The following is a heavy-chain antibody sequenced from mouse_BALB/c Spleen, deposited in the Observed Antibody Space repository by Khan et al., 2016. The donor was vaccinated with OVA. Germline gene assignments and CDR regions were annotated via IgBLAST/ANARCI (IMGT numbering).Heavy chain of an antibody. J-gene: IGHJ3*01. CDR1: GYAFSSYW. CDR2: IYSVDGDT. V-gene: IGHV1-80*01. Sequence: QVQLQQPGAELVRPGSSVKISCKVSGYAFSSYWMNWVKQRPGQGLEWIGLIYSVDGDTKYNGKFKGKVTLTADNSSITAYLQLSILTAEDSAVYCCARGEYDYFDYWGQGTLVTVSA. CDR3: ARGEYDYFDY. D-gene: IGHD2-14*01.